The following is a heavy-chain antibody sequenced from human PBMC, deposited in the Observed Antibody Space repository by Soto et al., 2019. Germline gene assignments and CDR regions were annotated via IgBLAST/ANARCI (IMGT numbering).Heavy chain of an antibody. CDR1: GDSMSDYF. D-gene: IGHD6-19*01. V-gene: IGHV4-59*08. Sequence: SETLSLTCTVSGDSMSDYFWSWIRQPPGKGLEWIGFIRYSGSTSYKPSLNSRVTISLDTSKSQFSLKLSSVTAADTAVYYCATTARNEVTGTVLHYWGQGTLVTVSS. J-gene: IGHJ4*02. CDR2: IRYSGST. CDR3: ATTARNEVTGTVLHY.